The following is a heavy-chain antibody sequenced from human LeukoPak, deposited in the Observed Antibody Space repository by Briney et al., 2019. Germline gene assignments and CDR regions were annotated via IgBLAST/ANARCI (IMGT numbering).Heavy chain of an antibody. D-gene: IGHD1-26*01. CDR3: VRDRGTYRPIDY. V-gene: IGHV3-74*01. Sequence: GGSLRLSCAASGFIFSRYWMHWVRQVPGKGLVWVSRINTDGSSTNYADSVKGRFTISRDNAQNSLYLQMNSLRADDTAVYYCVRDRGTYRPIDYWGQGTLVAVSS. CDR1: GFIFSRYW. J-gene: IGHJ4*02. CDR2: INTDGSST.